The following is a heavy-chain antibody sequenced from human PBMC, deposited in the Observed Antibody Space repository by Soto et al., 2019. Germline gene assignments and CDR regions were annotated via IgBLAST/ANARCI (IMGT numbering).Heavy chain of an antibody. CDR2: IYHSGST. D-gene: IGHD2-8*02. CDR1: GGSISSTNW. J-gene: IGHJ5*02. CDR3: ATLPPRIELAVLPIPT. Sequence: QVQLRQSGPGLVKPSGTLSLSCAVSGGSISSTNWWSWVRQSPGKGLEWIGEIYHSGSTTYNPSLRGRFTMSVDKSNNQFSLQLRYVTAADTAVYYGATLPPRIELAVLPIPTWGQGTLVTVSA. V-gene: IGHV4-4*02.